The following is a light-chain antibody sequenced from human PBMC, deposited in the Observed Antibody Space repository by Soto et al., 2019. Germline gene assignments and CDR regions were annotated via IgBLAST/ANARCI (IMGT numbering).Light chain of an antibody. CDR1: QSVRNN. CDR3: QQYKNWPPIT. Sequence: EIVLTQSPATLSLSPGERATLSCRASQSVRNNLAWYQQKPGQAPSLLIYYASTRATGIPARFTGSGSGTEFTLTISSLQSEDFALYYCQQYKNWPPITFGQGTRLEIK. V-gene: IGKV3-15*01. CDR2: YAS. J-gene: IGKJ5*01.